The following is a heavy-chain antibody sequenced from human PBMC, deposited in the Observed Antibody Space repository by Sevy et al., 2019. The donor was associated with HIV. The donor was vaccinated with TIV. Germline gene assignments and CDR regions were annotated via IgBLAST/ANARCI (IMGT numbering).Heavy chain of an antibody. J-gene: IGHJ4*02. Sequence: GGSLRLSCTGSGFTFGDYAMSWFRQAPGMGLEWVGFIRSKDYGGATEYAASVKGSFTISRDNSKSIADLKMNSLKTEDTAVYYCTRGYYYDSSGYSDYWGQGTLVTVSS. D-gene: IGHD3-22*01. CDR2: IRSKDYGGAT. CDR3: TRGYYYDSSGYSDY. V-gene: IGHV3-49*03. CDR1: GFTFGDYA.